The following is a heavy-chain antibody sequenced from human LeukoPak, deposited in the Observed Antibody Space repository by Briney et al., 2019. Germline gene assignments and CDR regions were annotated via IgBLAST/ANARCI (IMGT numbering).Heavy chain of an antibody. J-gene: IGHJ5*02. CDR1: GYTFTGYY. V-gene: IGHV1-2*02. Sequence: ASLKVSCKASGYTFTGYYMHWVRQAPGQGLEWMGWINPNSGGTNYAQKFQGRVTMTRDTSISTAYMELSRLRSDDTAVYYCARRRITMIVEGFDPWGQGTLVTVSS. CDR3: ARRRITMIVEGFDP. D-gene: IGHD3-22*01. CDR2: INPNSGGT.